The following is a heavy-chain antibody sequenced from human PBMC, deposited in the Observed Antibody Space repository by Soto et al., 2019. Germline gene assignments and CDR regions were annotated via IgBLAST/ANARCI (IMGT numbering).Heavy chain of an antibody. CDR3: AGDGESLGTALSNLGFES. V-gene: IGHV1-69*18. Sequence: QVQLVQSGAEMKKPGSSVKVSCKTSGGTFRTYTISWVRQAPGQGLEWMGRIIPMSGTANYAQKFQGRVTITADESTTTDYMEYSSLRSEDTAVYYCAGDGESLGTALSNLGFESWGQRTLVTVSS. CDR2: IIPMSGTA. CDR1: GGTFRTYT. D-gene: IGHD5-18*01. J-gene: IGHJ5*01.